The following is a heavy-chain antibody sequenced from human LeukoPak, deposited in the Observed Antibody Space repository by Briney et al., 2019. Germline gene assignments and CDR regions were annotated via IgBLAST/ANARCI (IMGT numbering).Heavy chain of an antibody. Sequence: PGGSLRLSCAASGSTFSSYWMHWVRQAPGKGLVWVSRINTDGSSTSYADSVKGRFTISRDNAKNTLYLQMNSLRAEDTAVYYCARGLWGQYYYDSSGNYYMDVWGKGTTVTVSS. CDR3: ARGLWGQYYYDSSGNYYMDV. D-gene: IGHD3-22*01. J-gene: IGHJ6*03. CDR1: GSTFSSYW. CDR2: INTDGSST. V-gene: IGHV3-74*01.